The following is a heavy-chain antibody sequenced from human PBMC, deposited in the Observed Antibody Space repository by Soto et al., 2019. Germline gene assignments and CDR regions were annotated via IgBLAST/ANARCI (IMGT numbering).Heavy chain of an antibody. V-gene: IGHV4-59*01. CDR1: GGSISSYY. CDR2: IYYSGST. Sequence: SETLSLTCTVSGGSISSYYWSWIRQPPGKGLEWIGYIYYSGSTNYNPSLKSRVTISVDTSKDQFSLKLSSVTAADTAVYYCARHVEDSSEEPFDYWGQGTLVTVSS. CDR3: ARHVEDSSEEPFDY. D-gene: IGHD3-22*01. J-gene: IGHJ4*02.